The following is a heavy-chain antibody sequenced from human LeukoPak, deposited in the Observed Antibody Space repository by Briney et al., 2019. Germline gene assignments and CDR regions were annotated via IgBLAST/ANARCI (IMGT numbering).Heavy chain of an antibody. V-gene: IGHV4-39*07. CDR2: ISYSGST. CDR3: ARGRKRITIFGVVGYYYMDV. CDR1: GGSISTSSYY. J-gene: IGHJ6*03. Sequence: SETLSLTCTVSGGSISTSSYYWGWIRQPPGKGLEWIGSISYSGSTYYNPSLKSRVTISVDTSKNQFSLKLSSVTAADTAVYYCARGRKRITIFGVVGYYYMDVWGKGTTVTVSS. D-gene: IGHD3-3*01.